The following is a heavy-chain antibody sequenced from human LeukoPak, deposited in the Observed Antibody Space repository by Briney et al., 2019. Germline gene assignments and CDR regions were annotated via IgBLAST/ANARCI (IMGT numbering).Heavy chain of an antibody. D-gene: IGHD2-2*01. J-gene: IGHJ3*02. CDR2: MYSNGST. CDR3: ATSAGPAALDAIDI. V-gene: IGHV4-4*08. CDR1: GVSISDYQ. Sequence: SETLSLTCIVSGVSISDYQWSWIRQPPGKGLQWIGYMYSNGSTDYNPSLKSRVTISGDTSKNQFSLKLSSVTASDTALYYCATSAGPAALDAIDIWGLGTMVTVSS.